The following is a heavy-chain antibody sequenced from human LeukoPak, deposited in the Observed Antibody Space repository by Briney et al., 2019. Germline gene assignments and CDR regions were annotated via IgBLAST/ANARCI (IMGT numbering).Heavy chain of an antibody. CDR1: GYSFTNYW. CDR2: IHPGKSDT. CDR3: ATGPTPYYFDY. D-gene: IGHD4-11*01. V-gene: IGHV5-51*01. Sequence: GESLKISCKGSGYSFTNYWIAWVRQMPGKGLEWMGVIHPGKSDTRYSPSFQGQVTISADKSISTAYLQWSSLKASDTAMYYCATGPTPYYFDYWGQGTLVTVSS. J-gene: IGHJ4*02.